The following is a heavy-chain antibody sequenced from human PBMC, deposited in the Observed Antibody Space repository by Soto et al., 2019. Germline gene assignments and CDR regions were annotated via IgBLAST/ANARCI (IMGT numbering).Heavy chain of an antibody. CDR2: IYYSGST. V-gene: IGHV4-31*03. Sequence: SATLSLTCTVSGGSLSSGGYYWSWIRQHPGKGLEWIGYIYYSGSTYYNPSLKSRVTISVDTSKNQFSLKLSSVTAADTAVYYCARASYYYDSSGYWTPLDYWGQGTLVTVSS. CDR1: GGSLSSGGYY. D-gene: IGHD3-22*01. CDR3: ARASYYYDSSGYWTPLDY. J-gene: IGHJ4*02.